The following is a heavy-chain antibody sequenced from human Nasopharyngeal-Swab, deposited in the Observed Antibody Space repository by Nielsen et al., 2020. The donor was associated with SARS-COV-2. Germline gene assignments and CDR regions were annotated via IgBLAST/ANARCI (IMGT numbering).Heavy chain of an antibody. V-gene: IGHV3-11*06. D-gene: IGHD1-26*01. CDR3: ARGLEYSGSYYDY. CDR1: GFTFSDYY. J-gene: IGHJ4*02. CDR2: ISSSSSYT. Sequence: GGSLRLSCAVSGFTFSDYYMSWIRQALGKGLEWVSYISSSSSYTNYADSVKGRFTISRDNAKNSLYLQMNSLRAEDTAVYYCARGLEYSGSYYDYWGQGTLVTVSS.